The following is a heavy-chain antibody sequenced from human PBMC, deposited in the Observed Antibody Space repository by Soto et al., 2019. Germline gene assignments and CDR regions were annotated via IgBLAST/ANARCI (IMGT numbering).Heavy chain of an antibody. V-gene: IGHV4-4*02. J-gene: IGHJ4*02. Sequence: SETLSLTWAVSAGSISSSKGWRSVRHPPGQGLAWIGGISHRGSTNYNPSLKSRGTIPVDKPKNQFSLKLSSVTAADTAVYYCARFRSGSYSYWGQGTLVT. CDR1: AGSISSSKG. CDR2: ISHRGST. CDR3: ARFRSGSYSY. D-gene: IGHD1-26*01.